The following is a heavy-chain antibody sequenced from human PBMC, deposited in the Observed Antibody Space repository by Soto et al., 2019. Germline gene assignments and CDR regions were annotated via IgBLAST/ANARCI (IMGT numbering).Heavy chain of an antibody. V-gene: IGHV3-48*03. CDR1: GFTFSSYE. CDR2: ISSSGSTI. CDR3: ARLSLRFFNWFDP. D-gene: IGHD3-3*01. Sequence: VQLVESGGGLVQPGGSLRLSCAASGFTFSSYEMNWVRQAPGKGLEWVSYISSSGSTIYYADSVKGRFTISRDNAKNSLYLQMNSLRAEDTAVYYCARLSLRFFNWFDPWGQGTLVTVSS. J-gene: IGHJ5*02.